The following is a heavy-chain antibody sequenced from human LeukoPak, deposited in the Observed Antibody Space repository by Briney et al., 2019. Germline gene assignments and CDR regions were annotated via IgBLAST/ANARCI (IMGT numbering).Heavy chain of an antibody. Sequence: PSETLSLTCTVSGGSISSGSYYWSWIRQRPGKGLEWIGYSYYSGSTHYNPSLKSRLTISVDTSKNQFSLRLTSVTAADTAVYYCVRGFYYDSSGYTFDPWGQGTLVTVSS. CDR2: SYYSGST. D-gene: IGHD3-22*01. CDR3: VRGFYYDSSGYTFDP. J-gene: IGHJ5*02. V-gene: IGHV4-31*03. CDR1: GGSISSGSYY.